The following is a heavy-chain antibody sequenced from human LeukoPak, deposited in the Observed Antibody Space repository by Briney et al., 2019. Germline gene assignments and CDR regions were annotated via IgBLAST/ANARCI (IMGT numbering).Heavy chain of an antibody. J-gene: IGHJ5*02. CDR2: INIGGTNT. Sequence: GGSLRLSCAASGFTFNDYYMSWIRQAPGKGLEWLSYINIGGTNTHYADSVKGRFTISRDNAKKSLYLEMNNLRAEDTAVYYWATDGAGFDTWGQGVLVTVSS. CDR3: ATDGAGFDT. V-gene: IGHV3-11*01. CDR1: GFTFNDYY.